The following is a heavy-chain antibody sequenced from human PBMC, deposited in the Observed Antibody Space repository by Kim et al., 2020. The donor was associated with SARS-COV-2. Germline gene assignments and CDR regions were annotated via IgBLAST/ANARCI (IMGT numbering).Heavy chain of an antibody. D-gene: IGHD2-2*01. CDR3: ARMTVVPAARGGPDAFDI. CDR1: GYSFTSYW. J-gene: IGHJ3*02. CDR2: IYPGDSDT. V-gene: IGHV5-51*01. Sequence: GESLKISCKGSGYSFTSYWIGWVRQMPGKGLEWMGIIYPGDSDTRYSPSFQGQVTISADKSISTAYLQWSSLKASDTAMYYCARMTVVPAARGGPDAFDIWGQGTMVTVSS.